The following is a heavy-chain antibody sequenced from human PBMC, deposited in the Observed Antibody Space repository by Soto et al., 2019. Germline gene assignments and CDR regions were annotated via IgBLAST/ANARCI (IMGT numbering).Heavy chain of an antibody. CDR1: GFTFSNYW. CDR3: ARDWGGLGY. Sequence: LRLSCAASGFTFSNYWMTWVRQAPGKGLEWVANIVKDGNEKSYVDSVKGRFTISRDDAKNSLYLEMNNLRVEDTAVYYCARDWGGLGYWGQGTLVTVSS. J-gene: IGHJ4*02. CDR2: IVKDGNEK. V-gene: IGHV3-7*03. D-gene: IGHD3-10*01.